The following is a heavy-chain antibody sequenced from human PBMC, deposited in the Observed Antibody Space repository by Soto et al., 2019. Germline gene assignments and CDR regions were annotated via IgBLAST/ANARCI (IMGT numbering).Heavy chain of an antibody. V-gene: IGHV3-30*18. Sequence: PGGSLRLSCAASGFTFSSYVMHWVRQAPGKGLEWVAVISYDGSNKYYADSVKGRFTISRDNSKNTLYLQMNSLRAEDTAMYYCAKYLSFKHYDILTGYSPGYGMDVWGQGTTVTVSS. CDR3: AKYLSFKHYDILTGYSPGYGMDV. CDR2: ISYDGSNK. J-gene: IGHJ6*02. D-gene: IGHD3-9*01. CDR1: GFTFSSYV.